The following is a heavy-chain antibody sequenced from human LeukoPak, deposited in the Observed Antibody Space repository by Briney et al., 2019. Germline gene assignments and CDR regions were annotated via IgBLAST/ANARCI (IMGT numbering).Heavy chain of an antibody. D-gene: IGHD3-22*01. J-gene: IGHJ4*02. V-gene: IGHV4-34*01. Sequence: SETLSLTCAVYGGSFSGYYWSWIRQPPGKGLEWIGEINHSGSTNYNPSLKSRVTISVDTSKNQFSLKLSSVTAADTAVYYCARERLHYYDSSGYYLYFDYWGQGTLVTVSS. CDR1: GGSFSGYY. CDR3: ARERLHYYDSSGYYLYFDY. CDR2: INHSGST.